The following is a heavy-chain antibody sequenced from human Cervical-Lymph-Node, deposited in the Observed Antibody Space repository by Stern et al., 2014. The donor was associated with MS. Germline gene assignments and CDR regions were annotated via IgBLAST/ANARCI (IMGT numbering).Heavy chain of an antibody. V-gene: IGHV1-69*01. D-gene: IGHD2-21*02. Sequence: VQLVQSGAEVKKPGSSVKVSCKASGGTFSSYAISWVRQAPGQGLEWMGGIIPIFGTANYAQKVQGRVTITADESTSTAYMELSSLRSEDTAVYYCARVGAYCGGDCYSLADYWGQGTLVTVSS. J-gene: IGHJ4*02. CDR2: IIPIFGTA. CDR1: GGTFSSYA. CDR3: ARVGAYCGGDCYSLADY.